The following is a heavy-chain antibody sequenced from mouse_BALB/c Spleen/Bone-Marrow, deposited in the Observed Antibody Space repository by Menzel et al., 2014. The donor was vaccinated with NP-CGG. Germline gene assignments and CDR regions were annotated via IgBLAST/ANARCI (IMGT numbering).Heavy chain of an antibody. V-gene: IGHV1-82*01. CDR1: GYAFSTSW. J-gene: IGHJ4*01. CDR3: ARSDGYRTMDY. Sequence: QVQLKDSGPELVKPGASVKISCEASGYAFSTSWMNWVKQRPGQGLEWIGRIYPGDGDTNYNGKFKGKATLTADKSSSTAHMQLSSLTSVDSAVYFCARSDGYRTMDYWGQGTSVTVSS. CDR2: IYPGDGDT. D-gene: IGHD2-3*01.